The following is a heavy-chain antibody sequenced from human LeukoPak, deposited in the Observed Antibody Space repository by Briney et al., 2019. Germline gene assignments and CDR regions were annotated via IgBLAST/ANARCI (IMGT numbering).Heavy chain of an antibody. CDR2: ISSSDANT. CDR3: AIREPIGY. Sequence: GGSLRLSCTASGFTFRNYAMYWVRQAPGKGLEWVSAISSSDANTYYADSVKGRFTISRDNSKNTLYLQMNSLRAEDTALYYCAIREPIGYWGQGTLVTVSS. D-gene: IGHD1-14*01. CDR1: GFTFRNYA. V-gene: IGHV3-23*01. J-gene: IGHJ4*02.